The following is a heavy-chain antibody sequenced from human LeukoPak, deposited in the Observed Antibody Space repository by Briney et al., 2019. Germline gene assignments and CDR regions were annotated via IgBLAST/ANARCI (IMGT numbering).Heavy chain of an antibody. CDR3: AREGGVVATMTLDI. J-gene: IGHJ3*02. CDR2: INHSGST. CDR1: GGSFSGYY. V-gene: IGHV4-34*01. D-gene: IGHD5-12*01. Sequence: SETLSLTCAVYGGSFSGYYWSWIRQPPGKGLEWIGEINHSGSTNYNPSLKSRVTISVDTSKNQFSLKLSSVTAADTAVYYCAREGGVVATMTLDIWGQGTMVTVSS.